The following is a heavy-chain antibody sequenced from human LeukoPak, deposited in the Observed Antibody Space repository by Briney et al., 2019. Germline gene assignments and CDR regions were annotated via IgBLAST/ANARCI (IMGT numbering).Heavy chain of an antibody. D-gene: IGHD3-9*01. CDR3: ARELYDILTGYYPNPSGY. J-gene: IGHJ4*02. V-gene: IGHV3-33*01. CDR1: GFTFSSYG. CDR2: IWYDGSNK. Sequence: GGSLRLSCAASGFTFSSYGMHWVRQAPGKGLEWVAVIWYDGSNKYYADSVKGRFTISRDNSKNTLYLQMNSLRAEDTAVYYCARELYDILTGYYPNPSGYWGQGTLVTVSS.